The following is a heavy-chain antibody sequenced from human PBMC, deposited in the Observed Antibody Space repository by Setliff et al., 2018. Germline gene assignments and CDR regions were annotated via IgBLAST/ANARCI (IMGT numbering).Heavy chain of an antibody. CDR1: GGTFSSNG. D-gene: IGHD3-10*01. V-gene: IGHV1-69*05. CDR2: INPIFGTT. Sequence: GASVKVSCKASGGTFSSNGITWVRQAPGQGLEWMGGINPIFGTTTYAQKFQGRVTITTDESTSTAYMDLSSLTSDDTAIYYCAREKGYYNSGSYKYWFDPWSQGTLVTVSS. CDR3: AREKGYYNSGSYKYWFDP. J-gene: IGHJ5*02.